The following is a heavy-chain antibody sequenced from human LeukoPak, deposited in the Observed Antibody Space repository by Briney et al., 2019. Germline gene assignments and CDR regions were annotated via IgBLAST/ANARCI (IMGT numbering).Heavy chain of an antibody. CDR3: AKDGDLYGHADY. V-gene: IGHV3-30-3*01. CDR1: GFTFSSYA. D-gene: IGHD4-17*01. J-gene: IGHJ4*02. CDR2: ISYDVSNK. Sequence: GGSLRLSCAASGFTFSSYAMHWVRQAPGKGLEWVASISYDVSNKYYADSLKGRFTISGDNSKKTLYLQMNSLRAEDSAVYYCAKDGDLYGHADYWGQGTLVTVSS.